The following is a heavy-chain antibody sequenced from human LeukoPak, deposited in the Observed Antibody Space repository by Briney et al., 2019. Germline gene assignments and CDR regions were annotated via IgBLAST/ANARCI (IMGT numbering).Heavy chain of an antibody. CDR2: IRSKANSYAT. CDR1: GFTFSGSA. J-gene: IGHJ4*02. CDR3: TSRIWFGELSSVDY. D-gene: IGHD3-10*01. Sequence: GGSLRLSCAASGFTFSGSAMHWVRQASGKGLEWVGRIRSKANSYATAYAASVKGRFTISRDDSKNTAYLPMNSLKTEDTAVYYCTSRIWFGELSSVDYWGQGTLVTVSS. V-gene: IGHV3-73*01.